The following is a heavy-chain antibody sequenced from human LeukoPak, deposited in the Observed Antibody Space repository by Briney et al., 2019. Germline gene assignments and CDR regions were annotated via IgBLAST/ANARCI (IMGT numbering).Heavy chain of an antibody. V-gene: IGHV4-39*01. CDR3: ARLLTLPSQYYDSSGYPDY. J-gene: IGHJ4*02. Sequence: SETLSLTCTVSGGSISSSSYYWGWIRQPPGKGLEWLGSIYYSGSTYYNPSLKSRVTISVDTSKNQFSLKLSSVTAADTAVYYCARLLTLPSQYYDSSGYPDYWGQGTLVTVSS. D-gene: IGHD3-22*01. CDR2: IYYSGST. CDR1: GGSISSSSYY.